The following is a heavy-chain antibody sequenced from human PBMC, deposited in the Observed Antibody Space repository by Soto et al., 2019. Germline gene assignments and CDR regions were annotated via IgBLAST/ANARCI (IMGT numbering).Heavy chain of an antibody. CDR1: GFSFSTYA. Sequence: EVQLLESGGGLVQPGGSLRLSCAASGFSFSTYAMTWVRQAPGKGLEWVSTITPSGGNTYYADSVKVRFTITRDNSENTLYLHMNSLRAEDTAVYYCAGRYCPNGVCYTNYYYYMDIWGEGTTATVSS. CDR3: AGRYCPNGVCYTNYYYYMDI. J-gene: IGHJ6*03. V-gene: IGHV3-23*01. D-gene: IGHD2-8*01. CDR2: ITPSGGNT.